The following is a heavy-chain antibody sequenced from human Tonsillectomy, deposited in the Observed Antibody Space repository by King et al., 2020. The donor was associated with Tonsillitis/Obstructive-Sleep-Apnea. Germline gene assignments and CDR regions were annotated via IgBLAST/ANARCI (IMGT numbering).Heavy chain of an antibody. CDR1: GFSFSDYA. Sequence: VQLVESGGGVVQPGRSLRLSCAASGFSFSDYAMHWVRQAPGKGLEWVAVISYNGDNKYYADSVKGRFTISRDNSKNTLYLQMDSLRVEDTAVYFCAREDYGQHYFDSWGQGTLVTVSS. CDR3: AREDYGQHYFDS. J-gene: IGHJ4*02. CDR2: ISYNGDNK. V-gene: IGHV3-30*01. D-gene: IGHD4-17*01.